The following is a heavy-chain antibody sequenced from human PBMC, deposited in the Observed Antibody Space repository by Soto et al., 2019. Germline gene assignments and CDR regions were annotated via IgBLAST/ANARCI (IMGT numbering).Heavy chain of an antibody. J-gene: IGHJ4*02. V-gene: IGHV3-30-3*01. Sequence: PGGSLRLSCAASGFTCSSYAMHWGRQAPGKGLEWVAVISYDGSTKYYADSVRGRFTISRDNSKNTLYLQMNSLTADDTAVYYCAKATTNGGWFNPFDSWGQGALVTVSS. D-gene: IGHD6-19*01. CDR2: ISYDGSTK. CDR1: GFTCSSYA. CDR3: AKATTNGGWFNPFDS.